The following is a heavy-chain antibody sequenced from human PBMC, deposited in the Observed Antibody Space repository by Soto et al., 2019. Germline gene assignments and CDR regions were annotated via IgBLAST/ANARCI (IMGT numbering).Heavy chain of an antibody. CDR3: ARLKQDYAVA. Sequence: QVQLVQSGAEVKKPGASVKVSCKASGSTFTSYDINWVRLATGQGLEWMGWMNPNSGNTAYAQKFQGRVTMXXNTSISTAYMELSSLRSEDTAVYYCARLKQDYAVAWGQGTLVTVSS. J-gene: IGHJ5*02. CDR1: GSTFTSYD. D-gene: IGHD3-16*01. CDR2: MNPNSGNT. V-gene: IGHV1-8*01.